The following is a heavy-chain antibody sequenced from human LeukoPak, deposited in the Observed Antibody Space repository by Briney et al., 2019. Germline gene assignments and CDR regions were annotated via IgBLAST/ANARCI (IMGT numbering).Heavy chain of an antibody. Sequence: ASVKVSCKASGYTFTGYYMHWVRQAPGQGLEWMGWINPNSGGTNYAQKFQGRVTMTRDTSISTAYMELSSLRSEDTAVYYCATSAKGRVFYNYWGQGTLVTVSS. J-gene: IGHJ4*02. CDR3: ATSAKGRVFYNY. CDR2: INPNSGGT. D-gene: IGHD6-25*01. CDR1: GYTFTGYY. V-gene: IGHV1-2*02.